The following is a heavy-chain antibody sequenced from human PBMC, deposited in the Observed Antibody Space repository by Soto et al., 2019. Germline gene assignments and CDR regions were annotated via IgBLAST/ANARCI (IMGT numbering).Heavy chain of an antibody. CDR1: GGSISSSSYY. V-gene: IGHV4-39*02. CDR2: IYYSGST. CDR3: ARDHGSSWSYFDY. D-gene: IGHD6-13*01. Sequence: PSETLSLTCTVSGGSISSSSYYWGWIRQPPGKGLEWIGSIYYSGSTYYNPSLKSRVTISVDTSKNQFSLKLSSVTAADTAVYYCARDHGSSWSYFDYWGQGTLVTVSS. J-gene: IGHJ4*02.